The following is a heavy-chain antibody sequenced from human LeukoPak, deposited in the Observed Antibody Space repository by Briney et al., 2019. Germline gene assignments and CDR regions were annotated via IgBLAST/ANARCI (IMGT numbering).Heavy chain of an antibody. J-gene: IGHJ5*02. CDR3: ARGAYCGGDCYSEGKYNWFDP. Sequence: SETLSLTCAVSGGSISSSNWWSWVRQPPGKGLEWIGEIYHSGSTNYNPSLKSRVTISVDKSKNQSSLKLSSVTAADTAVYYCARGAYCGGDCYSEGKYNWFDPWGQGTLVTVSS. D-gene: IGHD2-21*02. V-gene: IGHV4-4*02. CDR2: IYHSGST. CDR1: GGSISSSNW.